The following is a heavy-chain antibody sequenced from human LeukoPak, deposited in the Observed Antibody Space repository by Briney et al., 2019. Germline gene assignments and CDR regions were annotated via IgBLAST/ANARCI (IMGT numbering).Heavy chain of an antibody. CDR3: ARVQWLGKFWFDP. Sequence: ASVKVSCKASGYTFTGYYMHWVRQAPGRGLEWMGWINPNSGGTNYAQKFQGRVTMTRDTSISTAYMELSRLRSDDTAVYYCARVQWLGKFWFDPWGQGTLVTVSS. CDR2: INPNSGGT. J-gene: IGHJ5*02. CDR1: GYTFTGYY. D-gene: IGHD6-19*01. V-gene: IGHV1-2*02.